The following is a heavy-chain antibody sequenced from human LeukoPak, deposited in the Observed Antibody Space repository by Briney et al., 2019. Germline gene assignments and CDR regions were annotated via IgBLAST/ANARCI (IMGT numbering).Heavy chain of an antibody. D-gene: IGHD2-15*01. V-gene: IGHV1-24*01. CDR1: GGTFSSYA. CDR3: ATGIVAVYYYGMDV. CDR2: FDPEDGET. J-gene: IGHJ6*02. Sequence: RGASVKVSCKASGGTFSSYAISWVRQAPGKGLEWMGGFDPEDGETIYAQKFQGRVTMTEDTSTDTAYMVLSSLRSEDTAVYYCATGIVAVYYYGMDVWGQGTTVTVSS.